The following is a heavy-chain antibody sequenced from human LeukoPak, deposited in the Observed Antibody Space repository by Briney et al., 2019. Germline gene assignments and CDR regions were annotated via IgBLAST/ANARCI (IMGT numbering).Heavy chain of an antibody. Sequence: SETLSLTCAVYGGSFSGYYWSWIRQPSGKGLEWIGEINHSGSTNYNPSLKSRVTISVDTSKNQFSLKLSSVTAADTAVYYCAREIPRVGTQIEYYFDHWGQGTLVTVSS. CDR3: AREIPRVGTQIEYYFDH. CDR1: GGSFSGYY. V-gene: IGHV4-34*01. D-gene: IGHD4-23*01. CDR2: INHSGST. J-gene: IGHJ4*02.